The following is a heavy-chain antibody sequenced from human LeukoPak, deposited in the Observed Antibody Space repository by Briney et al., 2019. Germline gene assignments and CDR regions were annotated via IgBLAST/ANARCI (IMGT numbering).Heavy chain of an antibody. Sequence: TGGSLRLSCAASGFTFSSYAMHWVRQAPGKGLEWVAVISYDGSNKYYADSVKGRFTISRDNSKNTLYLQMNSLRAEDTAVYYCARDSIYYYGSGAQTAFDIWGQGTMVTVSS. D-gene: IGHD3-10*01. CDR2: ISYDGSNK. J-gene: IGHJ3*02. CDR3: ARDSIYYYGSGAQTAFDI. V-gene: IGHV3-30-3*01. CDR1: GFTFSSYA.